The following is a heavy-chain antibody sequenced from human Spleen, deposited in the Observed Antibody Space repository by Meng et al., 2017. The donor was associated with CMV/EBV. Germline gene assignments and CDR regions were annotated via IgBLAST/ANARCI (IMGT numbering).Heavy chain of an antibody. J-gene: IGHJ6*02. D-gene: IGHD4-11*01. V-gene: IGHV1-8*01. Sequence: ASVKVSCKASGYTFTSYEVNWVRQAIGQWPEWMRWMNPNRGNTGYAQKFQDRVTMTRNTSISTAHMELSSLRSEDTAVYYCAREVGVTTVTLGVYYYYGMDVWGQGTTVTVSS. CDR3: AREVGVTTVTLGVYYYYGMDV. CDR1: GYTFTSYE. CDR2: MNPNRGNT.